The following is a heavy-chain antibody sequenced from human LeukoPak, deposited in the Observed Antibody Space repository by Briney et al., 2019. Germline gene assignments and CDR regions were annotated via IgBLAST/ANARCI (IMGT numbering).Heavy chain of an antibody. D-gene: IGHD3-10*01. J-gene: IGHJ4*02. CDR1: GGSISSSNW. Sequence: SGTLSLTCAVSGGSISSSNWWSWVRQPPGKGLEWIGEIYHSGSTNYNPSLKSRVTISVDKSKNQFSLKLSSVTAADTAVYYCARGRTHPYGSGSYYIDYWGQGTLVTVSS. CDR3: ARGRTHPYGSGSYYIDY. V-gene: IGHV4-4*02. CDR2: IYHSGST.